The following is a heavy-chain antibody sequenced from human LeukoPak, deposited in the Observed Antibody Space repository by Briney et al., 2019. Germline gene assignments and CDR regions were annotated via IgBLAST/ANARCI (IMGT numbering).Heavy chain of an antibody. V-gene: IGHV1-69*04. CDR2: IVPLLLIP. CDR3: ARDGDFGDPESYYGMDV. J-gene: IGHJ6*02. D-gene: IGHD4-17*01. CDR1: GGTFSSYA. Sequence: SVKVSCKASGGTFSSYAISWVRQAPGQGLEWLGRIVPLLLIPDYAQNFQGRVTITADKSTLTAYMELNSLRFEDTAVYYCARDGDFGDPESYYGMDVWGQGTTVTVSS.